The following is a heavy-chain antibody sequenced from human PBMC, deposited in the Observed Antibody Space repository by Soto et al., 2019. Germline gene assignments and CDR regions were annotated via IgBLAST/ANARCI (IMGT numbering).Heavy chain of an antibody. Sequence: PSETLSLTCTVSGGSVSSGSFYWSWIRQSPGKGLEWIGYIYYTGVTIYNPSFNSRVTISVDTSKNQFSLRLRSVTAAGTAVYYCARYNNFYGSGSRHWYFDLWGRGILVTVSS. J-gene: IGHJ2*01. CDR1: GGSVSSGSFY. V-gene: IGHV4-61*01. CDR2: IYYTGVT. CDR3: ARYNNFYGSGSRHWYFDL. D-gene: IGHD3-10*01.